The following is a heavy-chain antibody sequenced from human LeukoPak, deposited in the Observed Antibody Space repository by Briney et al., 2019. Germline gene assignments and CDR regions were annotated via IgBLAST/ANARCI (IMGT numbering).Heavy chain of an antibody. CDR3: ARDQVRPGYSYFDY. CDR2: INHSGST. V-gene: IGHV4-34*01. Sequence: SETLSLTCAVYGGSFSGYYWSWIRQPPGKGLEWIGEINHSGSTNYNPSLKSRVTISVDTSKNQFSLKLSSVTAADTAVYYCARDQVRPGYSYFDYWGQGTLVTVSS. J-gene: IGHJ4*02. D-gene: IGHD3-10*01. CDR1: GGSFSGYY.